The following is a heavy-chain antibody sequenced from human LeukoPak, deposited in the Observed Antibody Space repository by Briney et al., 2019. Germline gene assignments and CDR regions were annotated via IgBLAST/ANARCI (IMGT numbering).Heavy chain of an antibody. CDR1: SGSISSGGYY. CDR2: IYYSGST. Sequence: QTLSLTCTVSSGSISSGGYYWSWIRQHPGKGLEWIGYIYYSGSTYYNPSLKSRVTISVDTSKNQFSLKLSSVTAADTAVYYCARGGFITMVRGVTNFDYWGQGTLVTVSS. CDR3: ARGGFITMVRGVTNFDY. D-gene: IGHD3-10*01. J-gene: IGHJ4*02. V-gene: IGHV4-31*03.